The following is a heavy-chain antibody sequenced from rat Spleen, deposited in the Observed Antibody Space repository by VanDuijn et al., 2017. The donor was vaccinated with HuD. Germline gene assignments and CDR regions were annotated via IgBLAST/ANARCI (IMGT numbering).Heavy chain of an antibody. V-gene: IGHV5-19*01. CDR3: TRRRNNPYVMDA. Sequence: EVQLVESGGGLVQPGRSLKLSCVASGFTFSNYGMHWIRQAPTKGLEWVASISYDGTATYYRDSVKGRFTLSRDNAKSTLYLQMGSLRSEDTASYYCTRRRNNPYVMDAWGQGTSVTVSS. CDR2: ISYDGTAT. D-gene: IGHD1-10*01. CDR1: GFTFSNYG. J-gene: IGHJ4*01.